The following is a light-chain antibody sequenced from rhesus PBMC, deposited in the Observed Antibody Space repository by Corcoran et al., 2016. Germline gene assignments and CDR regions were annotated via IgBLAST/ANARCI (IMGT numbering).Light chain of an antibody. V-gene: IGKV1S12*01. Sequence: DIQMTQSPSSLSASVGDRVTITCRASQNISSYLAWYQQKPGKVPTLLIYAASSLQTRVSSRFSGSGSGTDFTLAISNLQPEDVATYYCLQDYTTPLTFGGGTKVEIK. J-gene: IGKJ4*01. CDR3: LQDYTTPLT. CDR2: AAS. CDR1: QNISSY.